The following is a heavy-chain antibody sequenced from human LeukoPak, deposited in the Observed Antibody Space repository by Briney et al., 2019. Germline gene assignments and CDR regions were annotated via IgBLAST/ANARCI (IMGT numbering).Heavy chain of an antibody. CDR2: IHPTEGTT. J-gene: IGHJ4*02. V-gene: IGHV3-23*01. D-gene: IGHD1-26*01. CDR1: GFTFSTYA. Sequence: PGGSLRLSCAASGFTFSTYAMSWVRQAPGKGLEWVSAIHPTEGTTFYADSVKGRFTISRDNSRNTLYLQLNSLRAEDTAIYYCATYTGTSGFEYWGQGTLVTVSS. CDR3: ATYTGTSGFEY.